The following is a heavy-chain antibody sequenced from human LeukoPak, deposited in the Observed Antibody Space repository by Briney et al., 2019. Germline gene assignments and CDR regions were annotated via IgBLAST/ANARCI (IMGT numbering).Heavy chain of an antibody. Sequence: YVMHWVRQAPGKGLEWVALIWYDGSNEDYVDSVKGRFTISRDNSKNTLYLQIDSLRAEDTAVYYCARDGFSLHAFDIWGQGTMVTVST. CDR1: YV. D-gene: IGHD2-2*01. V-gene: IGHV3-33*01. CDR3: ARDGFSLHAFDI. J-gene: IGHJ3*02. CDR2: IWYDGSNE.